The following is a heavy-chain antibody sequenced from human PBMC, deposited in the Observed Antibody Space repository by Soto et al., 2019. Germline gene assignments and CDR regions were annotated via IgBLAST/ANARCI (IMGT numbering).Heavy chain of an antibody. CDR3: ARERVVRDSRGDPAYYFDY. Sequence: PSETLSLTCTVSGSSISSGDYYWSWIRQLPGKGLEWIGYIYYSGSTYYNPSLKSRVTISVDTSKNQFSLKLSSVTAASTAVYYCARERVVRDSRGDPAYYFDYWGQGTLVTVSS. J-gene: IGHJ4*02. CDR2: IYYSGST. CDR1: GSSISSGDYY. D-gene: IGHD3-22*01. V-gene: IGHV4-30-4*01.